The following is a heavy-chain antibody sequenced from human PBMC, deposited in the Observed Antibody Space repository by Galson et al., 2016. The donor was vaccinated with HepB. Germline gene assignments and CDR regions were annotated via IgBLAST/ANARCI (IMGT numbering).Heavy chain of an antibody. CDR3: ATYVGGTGFDS. CDR1: GGSFSSHT. V-gene: IGHV1-69*02. Sequence: SVKVSCKASGGSFSSHTFNWVRQAPGQGLEWMGRIIPILDIRDYAQKFQGRVTFTADKSTSTAYMELSSLRSEDTAVYYCATYVGGTGFDSWGQGTLVTVSS. CDR2: IIPILDIR. D-gene: IGHD1-26*01. J-gene: IGHJ5*01.